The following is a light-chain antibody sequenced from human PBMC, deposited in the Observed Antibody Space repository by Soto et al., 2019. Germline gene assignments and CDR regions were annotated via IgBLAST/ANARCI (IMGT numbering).Light chain of an antibody. CDR1: SGHSSYA. J-gene: IGLJ2*01. Sequence: QSVLTQSPSASASLGASVKLTCTLSSGHSSYAIAWHQQQPEKGPRYLMKLNSGGSHSKGDGIPDRFSGSSSGAERYLTISSLQSEDEADYYWQTWGTGVVFGGGTKLTVL. CDR3: QTWGTGVV. CDR2: LNSGGSH. V-gene: IGLV4-69*01.